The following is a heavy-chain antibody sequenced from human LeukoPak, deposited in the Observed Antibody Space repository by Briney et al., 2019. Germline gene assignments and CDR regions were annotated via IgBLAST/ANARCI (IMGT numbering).Heavy chain of an antibody. CDR2: ISWNSGSI. Sequence: GGSLRLSCAASGFTFDDYAMHWVRQAPGKGLEWVSGISWNSGSIGYADSVKGRFTISRDNAKNTLYLQLNSLRAEDTAVYYCARDSSSSFDYWGQGTLVTVSS. V-gene: IGHV3-9*01. D-gene: IGHD6-6*01. CDR1: GFTFDDYA. J-gene: IGHJ4*02. CDR3: ARDSSSSFDY.